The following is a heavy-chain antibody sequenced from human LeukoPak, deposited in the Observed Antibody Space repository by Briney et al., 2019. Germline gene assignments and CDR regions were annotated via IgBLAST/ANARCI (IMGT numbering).Heavy chain of an antibody. D-gene: IGHD1-14*01. CDR2: IFYSGST. CDR3: ARAIKPPLYYYYYMDV. J-gene: IGHJ6*03. CDR1: GGSISSYY. V-gene: IGHV4-59*01. Sequence: PSETLSLTCTVSGGSISSYYWNWIREPPGKGLEWIGYIFYSGSTNYNPSLKSRVTISVDTSRNQFSLRLSSVTAADTAVYYCARAIKPPLYYYYYMDVWGKGTTVTVSS.